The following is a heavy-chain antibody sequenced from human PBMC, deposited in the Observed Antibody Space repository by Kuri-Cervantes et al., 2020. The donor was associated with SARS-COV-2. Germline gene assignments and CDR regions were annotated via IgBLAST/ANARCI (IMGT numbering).Heavy chain of an antibody. Sequence: GSLRLSCTVSGGSISSPNYDWGWIRQPPGKGLEWIGSIPSAGGTYYSPFLKSRVTISVDTSKNQFSLKLTSVTAADTAVYYCARQPCTSPSCYLGDDALDIWGQGTMVTVSS. J-gene: IGHJ3*02. CDR1: GGSISSPNYD. V-gene: IGHV4-39*01. CDR2: IPSAGGT. CDR3: ARQPCTSPSCYLGDDALDI. D-gene: IGHD2-2*01.